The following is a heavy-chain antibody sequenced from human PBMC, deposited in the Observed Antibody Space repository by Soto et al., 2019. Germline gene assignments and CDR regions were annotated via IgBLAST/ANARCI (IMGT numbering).Heavy chain of an antibody. J-gene: IGHJ4*02. Sequence: ASVKVSCKTSGYTFTGHYIHWVRQAPQQGPEWMGEIGPESGATRYAEKFRGRVTMTMDTSFTTVYMELRNLSPDDTAVYYCGRGRSGQIVIFYGGQGTPVTVSS. CDR2: IGPESGAT. CDR1: GYTFTGHY. CDR3: GRGRSGQIVIFY. V-gene: IGHV1-2*02. D-gene: IGHD1-26*01.